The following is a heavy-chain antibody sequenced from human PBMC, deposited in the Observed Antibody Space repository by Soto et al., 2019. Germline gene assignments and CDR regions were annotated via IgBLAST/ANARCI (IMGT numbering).Heavy chain of an antibody. CDR1: GFTFSSYA. Sequence: GGSLRLSCAASGFTFSSYAMSWVRQAPGKGLEWVSAISGSGGSTYYADSVKGRFTISRDNSKNTLYLQMNSLRAEDTAVYYCSKDGCSSTSCYNGYFDYWGQGTLVTVSS. CDR3: SKDGCSSTSCYNGYFDY. J-gene: IGHJ4*02. D-gene: IGHD2-2*02. V-gene: IGHV3-23*01. CDR2: ISGSGGST.